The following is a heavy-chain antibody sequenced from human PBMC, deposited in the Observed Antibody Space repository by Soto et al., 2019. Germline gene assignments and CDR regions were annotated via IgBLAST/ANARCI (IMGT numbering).Heavy chain of an antibody. D-gene: IGHD3-10*01. CDR2: IYYSGST. CDR1: GGSISSYY. J-gene: IGHJ6*02. V-gene: IGHV4-59*01. Sequence: SETLSLTCTVSGGSISSYYWSWIRQPPGKGLERIGYIYYSGSTNYNPSLKSRVTISVDTSKNQFSLKLSSVTAADTAVYYCARERRVYGSGTGYYYYGMDVWGQGTTVTV. CDR3: ARERRVYGSGTGYYYYGMDV.